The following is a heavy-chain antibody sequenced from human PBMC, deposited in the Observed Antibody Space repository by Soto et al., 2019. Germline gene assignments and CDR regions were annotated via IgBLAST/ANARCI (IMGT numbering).Heavy chain of an antibody. J-gene: IGHJ6*02. Sequence: GASVKVSCKASGCTFTSYGISWVRQAPGQGLEWMGWMNPNSGNTDYAHKFQGRVTMTRNTSISTAYMELSSVRSENPAVYYCARGYSSGYGMDLWGQGTRVTVSS. CDR3: ARGYSSGYGMDL. V-gene: IGHV1-8*02. CDR2: MNPNSGNT. D-gene: IGHD6-25*01. CDR1: GCTFTSYG.